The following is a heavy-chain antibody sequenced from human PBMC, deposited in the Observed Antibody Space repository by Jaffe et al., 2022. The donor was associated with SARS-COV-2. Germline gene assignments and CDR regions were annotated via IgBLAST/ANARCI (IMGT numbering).Heavy chain of an antibody. CDR1: GFTFSSYW. CDR2: IKQDGSEK. V-gene: IGHV3-7*03. Sequence: EVQLVESGGGLVQPGGSLRLSCAASGFTFSSYWMSWVRQAPGKGLEWVANIKQDGSEKFYVDSVRGRFTISRDNAKNSLYLQMDSLTAEDTAMYYCARSWYIWAWSPFDYWGQGALVTVSS. D-gene: IGHD1-20*01. CDR3: ARSWYIWAWSPFDY. J-gene: IGHJ4*02.